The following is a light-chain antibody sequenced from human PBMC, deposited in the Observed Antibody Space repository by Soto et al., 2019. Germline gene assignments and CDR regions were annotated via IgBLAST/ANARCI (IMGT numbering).Light chain of an antibody. J-gene: IGLJ3*02. V-gene: IGLV2-8*01. CDR3: CSYGGNRYLV. CDR2: EVT. Sequence: QSALTQPPSASGSPGQSVTISCTGTSDNVGNYNYVSWYQHQPGKAPKLLIYEVTKRPSGVPGRFSASKSGHTASLTVSGLQADDEGDYYCCSYGGNRYLVFGGGTKVTVL. CDR1: SDNVGNYNY.